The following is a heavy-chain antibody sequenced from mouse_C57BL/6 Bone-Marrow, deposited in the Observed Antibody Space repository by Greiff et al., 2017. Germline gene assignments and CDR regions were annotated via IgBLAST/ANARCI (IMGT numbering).Heavy chain of an antibody. J-gene: IGHJ1*03. V-gene: IGHV1-42*01. Sequence: VQLKESGPELVKPGASVKISCKASGYSFTGYYMNWVKQSPEKSLEWIGEINPSTGGTTYNQKFKAKATLTVDKSSSTAYMQLKSLTSEDSAVXYCARFYYDYDVWYFDVWGTGTTVTVSS. CDR2: INPSTGGT. CDR1: GYSFTGYY. CDR3: ARFYYDYDVWYFDV. D-gene: IGHD2-4*01.